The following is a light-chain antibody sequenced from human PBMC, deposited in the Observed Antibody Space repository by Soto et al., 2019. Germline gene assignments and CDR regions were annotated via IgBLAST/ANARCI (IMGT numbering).Light chain of an antibody. CDR1: QSIAGF. Sequence: DIQMTQSPSSLSASVGDRVTVACRASQSIAGFLNWYRQKPGKAPELLIYATSTLHSGVTPRFSGSGSGADFNLTISSHQPEDFATYFCQQSFNNPTCGPGT. J-gene: IGKJ3*01. CDR3: QQSFNNPT. CDR2: ATS. V-gene: IGKV1-39*01.